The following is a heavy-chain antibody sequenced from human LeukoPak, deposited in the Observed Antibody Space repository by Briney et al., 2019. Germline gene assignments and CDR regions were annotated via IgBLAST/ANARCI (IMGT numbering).Heavy chain of an antibody. CDR1: GGSISSNY. CDR2: IYYRGST. Sequence: SETLSLTCTVSGGSISSNYWSWIRQSPGKGLEWIGYIYYRGSTDYNPSLKSRVTISVDTSKNQFSLKLSSVTAADTAVYHCARQNYDEVNYYYYGLDVWGQGTTVTVSS. CDR3: ARQNYDEVNYYYYGLDV. J-gene: IGHJ6*02. D-gene: IGHD3-3*01. V-gene: IGHV4-59*08.